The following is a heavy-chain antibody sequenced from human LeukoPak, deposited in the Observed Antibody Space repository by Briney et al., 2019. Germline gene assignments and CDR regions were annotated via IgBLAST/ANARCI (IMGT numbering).Heavy chain of an antibody. CDR1: GYTFTSYY. CDR2: IIPIFGTA. J-gene: IGHJ6*02. Sequence: SVKVSCKASGYTFTSYYMHWVRQAPGQGLEWMGGIIPIFGTANYAQKFQGRVTITADESTSTAYMELSSLRSEDTAVYYCARDRGSGAYYYYGMDVWDQGTTVTVSS. D-gene: IGHD2-15*01. V-gene: IGHV1-69*13. CDR3: ARDRGSGAYYYYGMDV.